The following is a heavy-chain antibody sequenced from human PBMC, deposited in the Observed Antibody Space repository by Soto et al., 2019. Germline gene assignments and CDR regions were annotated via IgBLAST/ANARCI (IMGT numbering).Heavy chain of an antibody. V-gene: IGHV3-21*06. J-gene: IGHJ4*02. CDR3: ARESEDLTSNFDY. Sequence: PGESLRLACAASGFTFTSYIMNWVGQAPGKGLEWVSSISSTTNYIYYGDSMKGRFTISRDNAKNSLYLEMNSLRAEDTAVYYCARESEDLTSNFDYWGQGTLVTVSS. CDR2: ISSTTNYI. CDR1: GFTFTSYI.